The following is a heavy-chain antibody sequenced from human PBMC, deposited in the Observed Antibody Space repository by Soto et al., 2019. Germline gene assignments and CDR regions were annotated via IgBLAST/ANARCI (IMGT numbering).Heavy chain of an antibody. CDR2: ISNDGSNE. D-gene: IGHD3-10*01. CDR3: AKGEVRGIIPSYFDY. Sequence: GGSLRLSCAGSGFTFRWFGMSWVRQAPGKGLEWVARISNDGSNEYYVDSVKGRFTISRDNSKNTLYLQMDSLRAEDTAVYYCAKGEVRGIIPSYFDYWGLGTLVTVSS. J-gene: IGHJ4*02. V-gene: IGHV3-30*18. CDR1: GFTFRWFG.